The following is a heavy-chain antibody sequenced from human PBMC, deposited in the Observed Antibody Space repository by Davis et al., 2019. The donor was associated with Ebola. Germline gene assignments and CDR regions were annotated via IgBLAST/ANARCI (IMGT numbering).Heavy chain of an antibody. D-gene: IGHD2-2*01. CDR2: ISYDGSNK. CDR3: ARAKIVVVPAAIYFQH. CDR1: GFTFSSYG. J-gene: IGHJ1*01. Sequence: PGGSLRLSCAASGFTFSSYGMHWVRQAPGKGLEWVAVISYDGSNKYYADSVKGRFTTSRDNSKNTLYLQMNSLRAEDTAVYYCARAKIVVVPAAIYFQHWGQGTLVTVSS. V-gene: IGHV3-30*03.